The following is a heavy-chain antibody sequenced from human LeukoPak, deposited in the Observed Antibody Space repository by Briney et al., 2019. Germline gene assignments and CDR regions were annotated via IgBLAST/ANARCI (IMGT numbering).Heavy chain of an antibody. V-gene: IGHV4-39*01. D-gene: IGHD6-19*01. CDR1: GGSISSSSYY. CDR3: AISSGWPNPGDYNWFDP. CDR2: IYYSGST. J-gene: IGHJ5*02. Sequence: PSETLSLTCTVSGGSISSSSYYWGWIRQPPGKGPEWIGSIYYSGSTYYNPSLKSRVTISVDTSKNQFSLKLSSVTAADTAVYYCAISSGWPNPGDYNWFDPWGQGTLVTVSS.